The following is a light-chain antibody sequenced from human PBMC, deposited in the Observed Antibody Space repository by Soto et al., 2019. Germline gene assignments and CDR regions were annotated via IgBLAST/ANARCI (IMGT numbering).Light chain of an antibody. CDR2: AAS. J-gene: IGKJ1*01. CDR1: QNIGNK. V-gene: IGKV3-15*01. CDR3: QQYGSSPSWT. Sequence: EIVMTQSPATLSVSPGERVTLSCRASQNIGNKLAWYQQKPGQAPRLLIYAASTRATAVPARVTGSGSGTEFTLTISSLQPEDFAVYYCQQYGSSPSWTFGQGTKVEIK.